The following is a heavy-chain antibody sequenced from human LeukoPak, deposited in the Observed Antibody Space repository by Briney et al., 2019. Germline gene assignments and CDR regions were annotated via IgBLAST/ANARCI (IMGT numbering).Heavy chain of an antibody. CDR2: SYYSGSS. CDR3: ESTNYHPSLKSRVTISVDTSKNHFSLKLRSVTAADTAVYYCARGDVYYYDSPSDAFDI. J-gene: IGHJ3*02. CDR1: GGSISSYY. Sequence: KPSATLSLSCAVAGGSISSYYWRWSRQPPGKGGEGIGESYYSGSSNYNTSPKRRVTISVETTKKKLYTQMSTVTSADTAVYYCESTNYHPSLKSRVTISVDTSKNHFSLKLRSVTAADTAVYYCARGDVYYYDSPSDAFDIWGQGTMVTVSS. V-gene: IGHV4-59*12. D-gene: IGHD3-10*01.